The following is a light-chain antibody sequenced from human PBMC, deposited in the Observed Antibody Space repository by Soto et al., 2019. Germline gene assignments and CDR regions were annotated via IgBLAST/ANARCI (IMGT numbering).Light chain of an antibody. J-gene: IGKJ3*01. CDR2: WAS. CDR1: QSVLSTSSNENH. CDR3: QQYISSST. V-gene: IGKV4-1*01. Sequence: DIVMTQSPDSLVVSLGERATINCKSSQSVLSTSSNENHLAWYQQKPGQPPKLLIYWASTRESGVPDRFSGSGSGTDFTLTIGSLQADDAAVYYCQQYISSSTFGPGTKVDIK.